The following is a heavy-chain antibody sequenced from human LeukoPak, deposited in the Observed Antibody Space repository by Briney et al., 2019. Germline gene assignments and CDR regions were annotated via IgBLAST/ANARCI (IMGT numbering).Heavy chain of an antibody. CDR3: ARVRPYCSGGSCYPFSAFDI. D-gene: IGHD2-15*01. CDR2: ISSSSSYI. J-gene: IGHJ3*02. CDR1: GFTVSSNY. Sequence: GGSLRLSCAASGFTVSSNYMTWVRQAPGKGLEWVSSISSSSSYIYYADSVKGRFTISRDNAKNSLYLQMNSLRAEDTAVYYCARVRPYCSGGSCYPFSAFDIWGQGTMVTVSS. V-gene: IGHV3-21*01.